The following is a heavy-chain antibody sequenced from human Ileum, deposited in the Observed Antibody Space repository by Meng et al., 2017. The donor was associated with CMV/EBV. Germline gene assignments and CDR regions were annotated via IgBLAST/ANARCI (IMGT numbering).Heavy chain of an antibody. CDR2: INGDGSST. CDR1: GFPFRANW. D-gene: IGHD1-26*01. Sequence: RVESGGGFVPPGESLRLSCAASGFPFRANWMYWVRQGPGKGLVWVARINGDGSSTSYADSVKGRFTISRDNAKNTMYLQMNSLRAEDTAVYFCARDFPSYSAIWAATGWGQGTLVTVSS. CDR3: ARDFPSYSAIWAATG. J-gene: IGHJ1*01. V-gene: IGHV3-74*01.